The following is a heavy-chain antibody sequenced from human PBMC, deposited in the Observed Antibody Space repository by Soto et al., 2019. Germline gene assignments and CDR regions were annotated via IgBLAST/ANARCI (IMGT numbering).Heavy chain of an antibody. CDR2: VSSSGSTI. D-gene: IGHD2-15*01. CDR3: AREYTTNVVGPPGY. Sequence: QVQLVESGGGLVKPGGSLRLSCAASGFTFSDFYMTWIRQAPGKGLEWVAYVSSSGSTIFYADSVKGRFTISRDNANNSLFLEMSSLRAEDTAVYYCAREYTTNVVGPPGYCGQGTLVVVSS. V-gene: IGHV3-11*01. CDR1: GFTFSDFY. J-gene: IGHJ4*02.